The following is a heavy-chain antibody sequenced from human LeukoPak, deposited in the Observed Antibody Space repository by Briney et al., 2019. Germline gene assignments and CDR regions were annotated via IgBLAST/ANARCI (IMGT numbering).Heavy chain of an antibody. V-gene: IGHV3-74*01. Sequence: GGSLRLSCAASGFTFSSYWMHWVRQAPWKGLVWVSRINTDGSSTSYADSVKGRFTISRDNAKNTLYLQMNSLRAEDTAVYYCARRGYSYGYPFDYWGQGTLVTVSS. J-gene: IGHJ4*02. CDR3: ARRGYSYGYPFDY. CDR1: GFTFSSYW. D-gene: IGHD5-18*01. CDR2: INTDGSST.